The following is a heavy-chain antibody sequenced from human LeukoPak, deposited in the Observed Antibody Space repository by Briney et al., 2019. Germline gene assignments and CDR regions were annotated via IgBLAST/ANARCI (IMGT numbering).Heavy chain of an antibody. D-gene: IGHD6-13*01. CDR2: ISSSSAYI. CDR1: GFTFSSYS. CDR3: ARGSRIAAAGQDY. J-gene: IGHJ4*02. V-gene: IGHV3-21*01. Sequence: PGGSLRLSRAASGFTFSSYSMNWVRQAPGKGLEWVSSISSSSAYIYYADSMKGRFTISRDNAKSSLFLQMNSLRAEDTAVYYCARGSRIAAAGQDYWGQGTLVTVSS.